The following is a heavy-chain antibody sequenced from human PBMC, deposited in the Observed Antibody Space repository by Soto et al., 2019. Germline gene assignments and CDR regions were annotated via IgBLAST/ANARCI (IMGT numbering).Heavy chain of an antibody. CDR1: GGSFSGYD. D-gene: IGHD3-22*01. J-gene: IGHJ5*02. Sequence: SETLSLTCAVYGGSFSGYDCSWIRQPPWKGLEWIGEINHSGSTNYNPSLKSRVTISVDTSKKQFSLKLSSVTAADTAVYYCGGGLSSHYYDSSGYYSSRLARSGLDPWGQGTLVPVSP. CDR2: INHSGST. CDR3: GGGLSSHYYDSSGYYSSRLARSGLDP. V-gene: IGHV4-34*01.